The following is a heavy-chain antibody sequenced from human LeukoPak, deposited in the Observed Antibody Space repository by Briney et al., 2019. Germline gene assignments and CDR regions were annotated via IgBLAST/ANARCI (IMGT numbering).Heavy chain of an antibody. J-gene: IGHJ4*02. CDR2: INHSGST. Sequence: SETLSLTCAVYGGSFSGYYWSWIRQPPGKGLEWIGEINHSGSTNYNPSLKSRVTISVDTSKNQFSLKLTSVTAADTAVYYCARFPPVFDYWGQGTLVIVSS. CDR3: ARFPPVFDY. CDR1: GGSFSGYY. D-gene: IGHD1-14*01. V-gene: IGHV4-34*01.